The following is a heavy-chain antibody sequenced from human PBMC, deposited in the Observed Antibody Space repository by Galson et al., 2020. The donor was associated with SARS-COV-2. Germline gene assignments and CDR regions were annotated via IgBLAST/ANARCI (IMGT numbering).Heavy chain of an antibody. CDR2: IYWNDDK. J-gene: IGHJ4*02. D-gene: IGHD4-4*01. Sequence: SGPTLVKPTQTLTLTRTFSGFSLSTTAVGVGWIRQPPGKALEWLALIYWNDDKRYSPSLNSRLTITRDTSNYQLVLTMTNMDPADTATYYCAHKWDYIDYFDSWGQGTLVTVSS. V-gene: IGHV2-5*01. CDR3: AHKWDYIDYFDS. CDR1: GFSLSTTAVG.